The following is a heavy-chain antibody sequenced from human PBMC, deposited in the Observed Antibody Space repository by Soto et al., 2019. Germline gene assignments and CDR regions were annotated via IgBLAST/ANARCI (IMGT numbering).Heavy chain of an antibody. CDR3: ARETVTTLDY. CDR1: GASVSSDSYY. J-gene: IGHJ4*02. V-gene: IGHV4-61*01. CDR2: IHDSGST. Sequence: TSETLSLTCTVSGASVSSDSYYWSWIRQPPGKGLEWIGYIHDSGSTNHNPSLKSRVTISVDASKNQFSLKLKSVTAADTAVYYCARETVTTLDYWGQGILLTVSS. D-gene: IGHD4-17*01.